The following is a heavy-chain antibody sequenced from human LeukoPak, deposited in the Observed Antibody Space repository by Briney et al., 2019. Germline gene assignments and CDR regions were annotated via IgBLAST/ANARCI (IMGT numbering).Heavy chain of an antibody. J-gene: IGHJ4*02. CDR1: GFTFSSYA. V-gene: IGHV3-23*01. CDR2: ISGSGGST. D-gene: IGHD2-15*01. Sequence: PGGSLRLSCAASGFTFSSYAMSWVRQAPGKGLEWVSAISGSGGSTYYADSVKGRFTISRDNSKNTLYLQMNSLRAEDTAVYYCAKETPLGYCSGGSCYPDYWGQGTLVTVSS. CDR3: AKETPLGYCSGGSCYPDY.